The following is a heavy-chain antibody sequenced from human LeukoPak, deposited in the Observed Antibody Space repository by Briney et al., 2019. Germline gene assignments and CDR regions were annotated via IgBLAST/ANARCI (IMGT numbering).Heavy chain of an antibody. CDR2: IIPIFGTA. D-gene: IGHD5-24*01. J-gene: IGHJ4*02. V-gene: IGHV1-69*13. Sequence: ASVKVSCKASGYTFTSYAISWVRQAPGQGLEWMGGIIPIFGTANYAQKFQGRVTITADESTSTAYMELSSLRSEDTAVYYCARDRGSRDGYKPFDYWGQGNLVTVSS. CDR3: ARDRGSRDGYKPFDY. CDR1: GYTFTSYA.